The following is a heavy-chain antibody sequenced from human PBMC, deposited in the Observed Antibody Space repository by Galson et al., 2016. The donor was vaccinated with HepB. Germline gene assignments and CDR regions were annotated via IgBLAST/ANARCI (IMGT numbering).Heavy chain of an antibody. Sequence: LRLSCAASGFTFSSYALHWVRQAPGQGLEWVAVISDDGSKKYCAASVKGRFTISSDNSNNTLYLQMNSLRAEDTAVYYCARATRRYSGSDFPPNHWGQGTLVTVSS. CDR2: ISDDGSKK. CDR1: GFTFSSYA. D-gene: IGHD5-12*01. V-gene: IGHV3-30-3*01. CDR3: ARATRRYSGSDFPPNH. J-gene: IGHJ1*01.